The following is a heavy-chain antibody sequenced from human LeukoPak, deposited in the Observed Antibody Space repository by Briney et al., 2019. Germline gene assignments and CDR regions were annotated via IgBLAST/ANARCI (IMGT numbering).Heavy chain of an antibody. D-gene: IGHD6-19*01. V-gene: IGHV3-23*01. J-gene: IGHJ4*02. Sequence: PGGSLRLSCAASGFTFSSYGMSWVRRAPGKGLEWVSGISGSGGSTYYADSVKGRFTISRDNSKNTLYLQMKSLRAEDTAVYYCARDTPVAVAVFDYWGQGTLVTVSP. CDR3: ARDTPVAVAVFDY. CDR2: ISGSGGST. CDR1: GFTFSSYG.